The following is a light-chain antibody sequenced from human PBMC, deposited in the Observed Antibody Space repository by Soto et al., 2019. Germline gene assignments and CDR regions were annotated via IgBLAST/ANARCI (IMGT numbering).Light chain of an antibody. Sequence: QSVLTQPASVSGSPGQSITISCTGTSSDVGAYNYVSWYQKHPGKAPKLIIFEVTYRPSEVSNRFSGSKSGNTASLTISGLQADDEAEYYCSSHTSSTTYLFGTGTTVTVL. J-gene: IGLJ1*01. CDR1: SSDVGAYNY. V-gene: IGLV2-14*01. CDR2: EVT. CDR3: SSHTSSTTYL.